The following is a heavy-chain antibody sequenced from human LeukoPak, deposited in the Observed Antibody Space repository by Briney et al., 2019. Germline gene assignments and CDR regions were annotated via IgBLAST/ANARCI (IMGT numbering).Heavy chain of an antibody. CDR3: ARGYYYDSSGYPPGFDY. J-gene: IGHJ4*02. CDR2: IYPGDSDT. CDR1: GYSFTSFW. V-gene: IGHV5-51*01. D-gene: IGHD3-22*01. Sequence: GESLKISCKGSGYSFTSFWIGWVRQMPGKGLEWMGIIYPGDSDTRYSPSFQGQVTISADKSISTAYLQWSSLKASDTAMYYCARGYYYDSSGYPPGFDYWGQGTLVTVSP.